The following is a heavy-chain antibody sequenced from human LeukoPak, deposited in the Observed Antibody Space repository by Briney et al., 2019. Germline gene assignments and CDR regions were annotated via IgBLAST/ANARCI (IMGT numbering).Heavy chain of an antibody. CDR3: AKDRGGGYYGSGSYHD. CDR1: GFTFSSYA. CDR2: ISGSGGST. Sequence: GGSLRLSCAASGFTFSSYAMSWVRQAPGKGLEWVSAISGSGGSTYYADSVKGRFTISRDNSKNTLYLQMNSLRAEDTAVYYCAKDRGGGYYGSGSYHDWGQGTLVTVSS. D-gene: IGHD3-10*01. V-gene: IGHV3-23*01. J-gene: IGHJ4*02.